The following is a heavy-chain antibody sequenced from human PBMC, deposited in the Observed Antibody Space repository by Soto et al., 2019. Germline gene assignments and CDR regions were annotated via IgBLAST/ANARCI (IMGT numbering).Heavy chain of an antibody. CDR1: GFTFSNYA. Sequence: ESGGGLVQPGGSLRLTCAASGFTFSNYAMGWFRQAPGKGLEWVSAISYSAVGTYYADSVKARFTISRDNSNNTVFLQINSLRVEDTAVYYCAKDRPPLPSTTGQFDFWGLGTLITVSS. D-gene: IGHD1-1*01. V-gene: IGHV3-23*01. CDR3: AKDRPPLPSTTGQFDF. CDR2: ISYSAVGT. J-gene: IGHJ4*01.